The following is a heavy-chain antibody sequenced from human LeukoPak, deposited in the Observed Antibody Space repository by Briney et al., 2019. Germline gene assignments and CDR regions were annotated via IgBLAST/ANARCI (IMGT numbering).Heavy chain of an antibody. V-gene: IGHV3-30*18. CDR2: ISYDGSNK. CDR3: AKGVAGPYYDGMDV. Sequence: GGSLRLSCAASGFTFSSYGMHWVRQAPGKGLEWVAVISYDGSNKYYADSVKGRFTISRDNSKNTLYLQMNSLRAEDTAVYYCAKGVAGPYYDGMDVWGQGTTVTVSS. CDR1: GFTFSSYG. J-gene: IGHJ6*02.